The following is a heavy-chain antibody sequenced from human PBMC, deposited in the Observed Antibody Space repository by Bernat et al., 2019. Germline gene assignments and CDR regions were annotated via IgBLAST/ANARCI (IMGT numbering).Heavy chain of an antibody. V-gene: IGHV3-30-3*01. CDR3: AREGLELRRSYYYYGMDV. J-gene: IGHJ6*02. CDR2: ISYDGSNK. CDR1: GFTFSSYA. Sequence: QVQLVESGGGVVQPGRSLRLSCAASGFTFSSYAMHWVRQAPGKGLEWVAVISYDGSNKYYADSVKGRFTISRDNSKNTLYLQMNSLRAEDTAVYYYAREGLELRRSYYYYGMDVWGQGTTVTVSS. D-gene: IGHD1-7*01.